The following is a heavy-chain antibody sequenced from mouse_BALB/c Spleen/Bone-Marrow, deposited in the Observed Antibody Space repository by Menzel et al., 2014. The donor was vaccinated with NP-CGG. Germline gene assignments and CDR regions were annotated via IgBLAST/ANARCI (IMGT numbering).Heavy chain of an antibody. CDR1: GFTFSSYG. J-gene: IGHJ3*01. D-gene: IGHD1-1*01. V-gene: IGHV5-9-2*01. CDR2: ISGGDTYT. Sequence: DVKLVESGGGLVKPGGSLKLSCAASGFTFSSYGMSWVRQTPEKRLEWVATISGGDTYTYYPDSVRGRFTISRDNAKNNLYLQMSSLRSGDTALYYCAAITTVAYWGRGTLVTVSA. CDR3: AAITTVAY.